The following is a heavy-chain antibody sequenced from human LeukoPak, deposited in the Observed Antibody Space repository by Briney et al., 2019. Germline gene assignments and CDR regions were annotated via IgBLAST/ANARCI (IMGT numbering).Heavy chain of an antibody. CDR1: GGSISSSNW. J-gene: IGHJ6*02. V-gene: IGHV4-4*02. CDR2: IYYSGST. CDR3: ARETGAIGSSWYGGYYYYGMDV. D-gene: IGHD6-13*01. Sequence: NPSETLSLTCAVSGGSISSSNWWSWVRRPPGKGLEWIGYIYYSGSTYYNPSLKSRVTISVDTSKNQFSLKLSSVTAADTAVYYCARETGAIGSSWYGGYYYYGMDVWGQGTTVTVSS.